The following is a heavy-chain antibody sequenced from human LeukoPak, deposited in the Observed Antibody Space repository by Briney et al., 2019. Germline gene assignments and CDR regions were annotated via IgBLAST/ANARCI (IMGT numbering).Heavy chain of an antibody. CDR3: ARAYYHASGGAFGMDV. CDR1: GFTFRTYY. Sequence: GGSLRLSCAASGFTFRTYYMNWVRQAPGKGLVWVSHINGNGNITTYADSVKGRFTISRDNAKNTLYLQMNSLRAEDTAVYYCARAYYHASGGAFGMDVWGQGTTVTVSS. V-gene: IGHV3-74*01. J-gene: IGHJ6*02. D-gene: IGHD3-10*01. CDR2: INGNGNIT.